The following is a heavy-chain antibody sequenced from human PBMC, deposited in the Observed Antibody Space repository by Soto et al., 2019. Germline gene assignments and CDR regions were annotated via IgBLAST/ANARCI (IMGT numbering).Heavy chain of an antibody. CDR2: IYTSGST. V-gene: IGHV3-53*01. D-gene: IGHD1-1*01. CDR3: ARDGGDGRYNPFDY. Sequence: EVQLVESGGGLIQPGGSLRLSCAASGFTVSSNYMSWVRQAPGKGLEWVSLIYTSGSTYYTDSVKGRFTISRDNSKNTLYLQMNSLRAEDTAVYYCARDGGDGRYNPFDYWGQGTLVTVSS. CDR1: GFTVSSNY. J-gene: IGHJ4*02.